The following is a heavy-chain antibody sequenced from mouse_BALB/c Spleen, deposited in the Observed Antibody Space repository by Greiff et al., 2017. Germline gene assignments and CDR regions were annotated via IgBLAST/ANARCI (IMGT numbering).Heavy chain of an antibody. CDR3: TRRGDYDFFAY. CDR1: GYTFTDYE. J-gene: IGHJ3*01. D-gene: IGHD2-4*01. V-gene: IGHV1-15*01. CDR2: IVPATGGT. Sequence: QVQLQQSGAELVRPGASVTLSCKASGYTFTDYEMHWVKQTPVHGLEWIGAIVPATGGTAYNQKFKGKATLTADKSSSTAYMELRSLTSEDSAVYYCTRRGDYDFFAYWGQGTLVTVSA.